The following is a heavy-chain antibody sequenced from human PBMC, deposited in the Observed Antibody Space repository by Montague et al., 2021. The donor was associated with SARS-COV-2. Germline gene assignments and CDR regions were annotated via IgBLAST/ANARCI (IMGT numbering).Heavy chain of an antibody. CDR1: GGSMSDHY. CDR3: ARAVSVRGAVNWFDP. Sequence: ETLSLTCTVSGGSMSDHYWAWIRQPPGKGLEWLAYIYYSGGINSNASLKSRVSMSVDTSKNQFSLKLTSVTAADTAVYYCARAVSVRGAVNWFDPWGQGTMVTVAS. CDR2: IYYSGGI. D-gene: IGHD3-10*01. V-gene: IGHV4-59*11. J-gene: IGHJ5*01.